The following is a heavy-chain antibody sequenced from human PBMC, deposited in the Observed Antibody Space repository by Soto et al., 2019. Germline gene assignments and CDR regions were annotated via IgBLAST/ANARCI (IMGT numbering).Heavy chain of an antibody. CDR2: TNPSGGST. CDR1: GYTFTSYY. Sequence: ASVKVSCKASGYTFTSYYMHWVRQAPGQGLEWMGITNPSGGSTYYADSVKGRFTISRDNSKNTLYLQMNSLRAEDTAVYYCTGAGGSGSYYLGYYYGMDVWGQGTTVTVSS. J-gene: IGHJ6*02. V-gene: IGHV1-46*04. D-gene: IGHD3-10*01. CDR3: TGAGGSGSYYLGYYYGMDV.